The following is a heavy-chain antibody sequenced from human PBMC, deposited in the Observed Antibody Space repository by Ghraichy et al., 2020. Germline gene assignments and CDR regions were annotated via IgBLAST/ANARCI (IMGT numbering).Heavy chain of an antibody. CDR2: LNTDGTTV. D-gene: IGHD1-14*01. J-gene: IGHJ4*02. Sequence: LSLTCAASGFSFTDYWMHWVRQTPGRWLEWVSHLNTDGTTVNYADSVKGRFTISRDNAKNTVYLQMISLTVEDTAFYYCVRSYKDGLRHFDYWGQGTLGTVS. CDR1: GFSFTDYW. CDR3: VRSYKDGLRHFDY. V-gene: IGHV3-74*01.